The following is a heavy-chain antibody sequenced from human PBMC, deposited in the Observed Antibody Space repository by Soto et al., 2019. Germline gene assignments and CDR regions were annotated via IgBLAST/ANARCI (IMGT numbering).Heavy chain of an antibody. CDR1: GFTFSSYG. Sequence: QVKLVESGGGVVQPGRSLRLSCAASGFTFSSYGMHWVRQAPGKGLEWVAGIWYDGSNKNYADSVKGRFTISRDNSKNTLYLQMNSLRAEDTAVYYCARETLDDGDYGVCFDYWGQGTLVTVSS. J-gene: IGHJ4*02. D-gene: IGHD4-17*01. V-gene: IGHV3-33*01. CDR2: IWYDGSNK. CDR3: ARETLDDGDYGVCFDY.